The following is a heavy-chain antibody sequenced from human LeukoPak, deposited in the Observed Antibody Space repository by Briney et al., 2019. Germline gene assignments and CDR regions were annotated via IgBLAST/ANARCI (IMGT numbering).Heavy chain of an antibody. J-gene: IGHJ4*02. CDR3: AKACSSSRCWNFDY. CDR2: IKQDGSEK. D-gene: IGHD2-2*01. CDR1: RFTFSTYW. V-gene: IGHV3-7*03. Sequence: PGGSLRLSCAASRFTFSTYWMSWVRQAPGKGLEWVANIKQDGSEKYYVDSVKGRFAISRDNAKNSLDLQMNSLRAEDTAVYYCAKACSSSRCWNFDYWGQGTLVTVSS.